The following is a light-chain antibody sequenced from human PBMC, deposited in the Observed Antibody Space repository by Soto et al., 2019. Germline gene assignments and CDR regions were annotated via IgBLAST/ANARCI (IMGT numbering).Light chain of an antibody. CDR2: DVT. V-gene: IGLV2-14*01. J-gene: IGLJ2*01. CDR1: STDVGANNY. CDR3: YSHGDGTPGV. Sequence: QSVLTQPASVSGSPGQSITISCTGTSTDVGANNYVSWYQQHPGRAPKVMIYDVTNRPSGVSNRFSGSKSGNAASLTISGLQAEDEADYYRYSHGDGTPGVFGGGTKVTVL.